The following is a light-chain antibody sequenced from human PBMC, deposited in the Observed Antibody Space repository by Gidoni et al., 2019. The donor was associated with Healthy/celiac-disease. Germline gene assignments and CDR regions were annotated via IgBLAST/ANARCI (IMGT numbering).Light chain of an antibody. V-gene: IGKV1-5*01. CDR1: QRISSW. CDR3: QQYDSYSIFT. Sequence: DIQMTQSPSTLSASVGDRVTITCRASQRISSWLAWYQQKPGKAPKLLIYDASSWESGVPSRFSGSESGTEFTLTINNLQPDDFATYYCQQYDSYSIFTFGPXTKVDIK. CDR2: DAS. J-gene: IGKJ3*01.